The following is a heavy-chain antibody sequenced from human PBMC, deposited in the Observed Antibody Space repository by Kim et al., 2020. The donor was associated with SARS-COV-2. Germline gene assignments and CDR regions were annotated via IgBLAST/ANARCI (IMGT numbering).Heavy chain of an antibody. CDR2: INAGNGTT. Sequence: ASVKVSCKASGYTFTSYAMHWVRQAPGQRLEWMGWINAGNGTTKYSQKFQGRVTITRDTSASTAYMELSSLRSEDTAVYYCARGYSSSWYDAFDIWGQGTMVSVSS. V-gene: IGHV1-3*01. J-gene: IGHJ3*02. CDR1: GYTFTSYA. D-gene: IGHD6-13*01. CDR3: ARGYSSSWYDAFDI.